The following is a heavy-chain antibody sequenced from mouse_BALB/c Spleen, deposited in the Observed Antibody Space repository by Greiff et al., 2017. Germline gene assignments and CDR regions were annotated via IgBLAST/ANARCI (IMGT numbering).Heavy chain of an antibody. D-gene: IGHD1-1*01. J-gene: IGHJ4*01. CDR3: ARDELRRYYAMDY. CDR2: IRNKANGYTT. V-gene: IGHV7-3*02. CDR1: GFTFTDYY. Sequence: EVKLMESGGGLVQPGGSLRLSCATSGFTFTDYYMSWVRQPPGKALEWLGFIRNKANGYTTEYSASVKGRFTISRDNSQSILYLQMNTLRAEDSATYYCARDELRRYYAMDYWGQGTSVTVSS.